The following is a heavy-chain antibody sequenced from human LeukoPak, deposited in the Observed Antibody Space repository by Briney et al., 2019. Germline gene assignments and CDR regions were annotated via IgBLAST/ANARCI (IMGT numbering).Heavy chain of an antibody. D-gene: IGHD3-3*01. CDR3: ARDGFWSDHFDY. J-gene: IGHJ4*02. CDR1: GFTFSWYS. V-gene: IGHV3-7*01. CDR2: IKQDGSEK. Sequence: GGSLRLSCAASGFTFSWYSMHWVRQAPGKGLEWVANIKQDGSEKYYVDSVKGRFTISRDNAKNSLYLQMNSLRAEDTAVYYCARDGFWSDHFDYWGQGTLVTVSS.